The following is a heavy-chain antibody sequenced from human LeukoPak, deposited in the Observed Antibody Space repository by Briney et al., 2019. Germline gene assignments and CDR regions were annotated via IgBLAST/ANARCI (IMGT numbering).Heavy chain of an antibody. CDR2: VYTSGRT. Sequence: PSQTLSLTCIVSGGSISSGSDYWSWIRQPAGKGLEWIGRVYTSGRTKYNPSLKSRVTISVDTWKNQFSLKLSSVTAADTAVYYCARVRYDYGDYYFDYWGQGTLVTVSS. CDR3: ARVRYDYGDYYFDY. J-gene: IGHJ4*02. CDR1: GGSISSGSDY. D-gene: IGHD4-17*01. V-gene: IGHV4-61*02.